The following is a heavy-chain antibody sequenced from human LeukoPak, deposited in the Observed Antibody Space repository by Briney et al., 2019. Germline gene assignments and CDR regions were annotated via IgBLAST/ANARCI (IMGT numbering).Heavy chain of an antibody. CDR3: ASSRLTYYFDY. Sequence: PSETLSLTCTVSGGSISSYYWSWIRQPPGRGLEWIGYIYYSGSTNYNPSLKSRVTISEDTSKNQFSLKLSSVTAADTAVYYCASSRLTYYFDYWGQGTLVTVSS. CDR2: IYYSGST. J-gene: IGHJ4*02. D-gene: IGHD4/OR15-4a*01. CDR1: GGSISSYY. V-gene: IGHV4-59*01.